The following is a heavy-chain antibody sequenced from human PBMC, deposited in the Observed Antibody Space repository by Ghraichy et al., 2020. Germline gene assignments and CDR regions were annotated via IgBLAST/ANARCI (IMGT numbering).Heavy chain of an antibody. D-gene: IGHD3-22*01. Sequence: SETLSLTCAVYGGSFSGYYWSWIRQPPGKGLEWIGEINHSGSTNYNPSLKSRVTISVDTSKNQFSLKLSSVTAADTAVYYCARASSYYYDSSGYRAYFDYWGQGTLVTVSS. CDR1: GGSFSGYY. J-gene: IGHJ4*02. CDR3: ARASSYYYDSSGYRAYFDY. CDR2: INHSGST. V-gene: IGHV4-34*01.